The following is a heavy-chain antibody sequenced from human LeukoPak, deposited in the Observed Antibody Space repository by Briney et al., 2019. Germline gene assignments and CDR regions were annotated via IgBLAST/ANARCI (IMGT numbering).Heavy chain of an antibody. D-gene: IGHD3-3*01. CDR2: ISGSGSSI. CDR1: GFTFSNYA. J-gene: IGHJ4*02. CDR3: AKDLLVYYDFWSGSDY. Sequence: GGSLRLPCIASGFTFSNYAMGWVRQAPGKGLEGVSSISGSGSSIFYADSVKGRFTISRDNSKNTLYLQMNSLRAEDTAVYYCAKDLLVYYDFWSGSDYWGQGTLVTVSS. V-gene: IGHV3-23*01.